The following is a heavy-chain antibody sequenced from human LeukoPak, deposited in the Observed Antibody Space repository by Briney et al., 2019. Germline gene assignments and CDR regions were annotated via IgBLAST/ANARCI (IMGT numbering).Heavy chain of an antibody. Sequence: GGSLRLSCAASGFTFSSSAMHWVRQPSGKWLEWVVRIRSKANSYATAYSASVKGRFTISRDDSRNTAYLQMNSLKTEDTAVYYCTRPRYCSSTSCARFDYWGQGTLVTVSS. CDR3: TRPRYCSSTSCARFDY. J-gene: IGHJ4*02. CDR1: GFTFSSSA. D-gene: IGHD2-2*01. CDR2: IRSKANSYAT. V-gene: IGHV3-73*01.